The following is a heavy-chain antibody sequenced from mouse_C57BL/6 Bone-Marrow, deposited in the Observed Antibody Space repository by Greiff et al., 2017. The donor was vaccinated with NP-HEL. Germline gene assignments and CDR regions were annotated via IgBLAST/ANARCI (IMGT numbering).Heavy chain of an antibody. D-gene: IGHD2-3*01. CDR2: INPSSGYT. V-gene: IGHV1-7*01. CDR1: GYTFTSYW. CDR3: ARENDGYYLFYWYFDV. Sequence: QVQLKESGAELAKPGASVKLSCKASGYTFTSYWMHWVKQRPGQGLEWIGYINPSSGYTKYNQKFKDKATLTADKSSSTAYMQLSSLTYEDSAFYYCARENDGYYLFYWYFDVWGTGTTVTVSS. J-gene: IGHJ1*03.